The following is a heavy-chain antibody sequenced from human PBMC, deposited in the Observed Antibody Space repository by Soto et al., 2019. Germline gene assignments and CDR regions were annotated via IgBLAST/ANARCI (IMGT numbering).Heavy chain of an antibody. CDR2: INAGNGNT. D-gene: IGHD2-2*01. V-gene: IGHV1-3*01. CDR1: GYTFTSYA. Sequence: ASVKVSCKASGYTFTSYAMHWVRQAPGRRLEWMGWINAGNGNTKYSQKFQGRVTITRDTSASTAYMELSSLRSEDTAVYYCARDPTYCSSTSCYVYYYYGMDVWGQGTTVTVSS. J-gene: IGHJ6*02. CDR3: ARDPTYCSSTSCYVYYYYGMDV.